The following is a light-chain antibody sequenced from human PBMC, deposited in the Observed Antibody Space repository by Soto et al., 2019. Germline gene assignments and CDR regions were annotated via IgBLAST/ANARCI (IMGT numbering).Light chain of an antibody. CDR1: SGDVGAYNY. J-gene: IGLJ2*01. CDR3: CSYAGTYTFV. Sequence: QSALTQPRSVSASPGQSVTISCTGTSGDVGAYNYVSWYQQHPGKAPKLMIYDVIKRPSGVPDRYSGSKSGNTASLTISGLQAEDEDDYYCCSYAGTYTFVFGGGTKLTVL. V-gene: IGLV2-11*01. CDR2: DVI.